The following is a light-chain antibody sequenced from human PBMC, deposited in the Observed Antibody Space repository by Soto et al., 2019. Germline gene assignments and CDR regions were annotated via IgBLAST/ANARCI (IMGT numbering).Light chain of an antibody. Sequence: IVLTQSPSTLSFSPCKISTLAFRASQNISSYLIWYQQKPGQAPRLLIYGASSRATGIPDRFSGSGSGTDFTLTISRLEPEDFAVYYCQQYGSSPLTFGGGTKVDIK. J-gene: IGKJ4*01. V-gene: IGKV3-20*01. CDR1: QNISSY. CDR2: GAS. CDR3: QQYGSSPLT.